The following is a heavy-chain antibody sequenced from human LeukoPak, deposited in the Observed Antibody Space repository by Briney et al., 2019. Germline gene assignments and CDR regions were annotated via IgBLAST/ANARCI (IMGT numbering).Heavy chain of an antibody. Sequence: GGSLRLSCAISGFSLDDYPLHWVRQVRGKGLEWVSLISANGLTTYYADSVKGRFTISRDNGNSSLYLQMNSLRTDDTGFYYCAALEYGDPKWFDPWGQGTLVTVSS. V-gene: IGHV3-43*02. CDR3: AALEYGDPKWFDP. CDR1: GFSLDDYP. CDR2: ISANGLTT. J-gene: IGHJ5*02. D-gene: IGHD4-17*01.